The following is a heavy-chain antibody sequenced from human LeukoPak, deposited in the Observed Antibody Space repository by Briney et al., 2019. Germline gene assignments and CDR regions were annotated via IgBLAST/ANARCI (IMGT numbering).Heavy chain of an antibody. CDR2: ISGSGGST. CDR3: AKDLGVYDSSGYNY. J-gene: IGHJ4*02. D-gene: IGHD3-22*01. CDR1: GFTFSSYA. V-gene: IGHV3-23*01. Sequence: SGGSLRLSCAASGFTFSSYAMSWVHQAPGKGLEWVSAISGSGGSTYYADSVKGRFTISRDNSKNTLYLQMNSLRAEDTAVYYCAKDLGVYDSSGYNYWGQGTLVTVSS.